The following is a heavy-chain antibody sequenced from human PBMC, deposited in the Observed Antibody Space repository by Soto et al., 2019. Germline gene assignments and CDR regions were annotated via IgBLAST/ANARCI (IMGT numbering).Heavy chain of an antibody. D-gene: IGHD6-13*01. J-gene: IGHJ4*02. CDR1: GFTVSSNY. CDR3: AKDQVAAAGPFDY. V-gene: IGHV3-23*04. Sequence: EVQLVESGGGLIQPGGSLRLSCAASGFTVSSNYMSWVRQAPGKGLEWVSVISGSGGSTYYADSVKGRFTISRDNSKNTLYLQMNSLRAEDTAVYYCAKDQVAAAGPFDYWGQGTLVTVSS. CDR2: ISGSGGST.